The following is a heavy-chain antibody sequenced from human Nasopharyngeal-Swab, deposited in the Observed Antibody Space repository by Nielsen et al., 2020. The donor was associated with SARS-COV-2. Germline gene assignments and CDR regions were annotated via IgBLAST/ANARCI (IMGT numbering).Heavy chain of an antibody. J-gene: IGHJ4*02. CDR2: IKSKTDGGTT. CDR3: TTDARLGFPAAASDY. V-gene: IGHV3-15*01. CDR1: GFTFSNAW. D-gene: IGHD6-6*01. Sequence: GESLKISCAASGFTFSNAWMSWVRQAPGKGLEWVGRIKSKTDGGTTDYAAPVKGRFTISRDDSKNTLYLQMNSLKTEDTAVYYCTTDARLGFPAAASDYWGQGTLVTVSS.